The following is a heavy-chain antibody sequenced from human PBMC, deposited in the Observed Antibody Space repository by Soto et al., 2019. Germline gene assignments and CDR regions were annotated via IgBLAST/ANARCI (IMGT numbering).Heavy chain of an antibody. Sequence: GGSLRLSCAASGFTFSNAWMSWVRQAPGKGLEWVGRIKSKTDGGTTDYAAPVKGRFTISRDDSKNTLYLQMNSLKTEDTAVYYCTTVTYSYGPGSLYYYYYGMDVWGQGTTVTV. V-gene: IGHV3-15*01. CDR2: IKSKTDGGTT. D-gene: IGHD5-18*01. CDR1: GFTFSNAW. J-gene: IGHJ6*02. CDR3: TTVTYSYGPGSLYYYYYGMDV.